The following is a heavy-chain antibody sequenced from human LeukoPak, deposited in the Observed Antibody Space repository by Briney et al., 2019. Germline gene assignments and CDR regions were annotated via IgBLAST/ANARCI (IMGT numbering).Heavy chain of an antibody. J-gene: IGHJ6*04. Sequence: PGGSLRLSCAASGFTFSSYWMHWVRHAPGKGLVWVSRINSDGSSTSYADSVKGRFTISRDNAKNTLYLQMNSLRAEDTAVYYRARASYCSSTSCSPAGMDVWGKGTTVTVSS. CDR1: GFTFSSYW. V-gene: IGHV3-74*01. CDR3: ARASYCSSTSCSPAGMDV. CDR2: INSDGSST. D-gene: IGHD2-2*01.